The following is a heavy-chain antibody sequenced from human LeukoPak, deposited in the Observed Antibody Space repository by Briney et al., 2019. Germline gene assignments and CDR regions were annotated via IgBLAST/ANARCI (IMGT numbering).Heavy chain of an antibody. CDR3: ARLYAKNIVVVVAAAFDY. CDR2: ICYSGST. CDR1: GGSISSSNYY. J-gene: IGHJ4*02. Sequence: SETLSLTCTVSGGSISSSNYYWGRIRQPPGKGLVWIGSICYSGSTYYNPSLKSRVTISVDTSKNQFSLKLSSVTAADTAVYYCARLYAKNIVVVVAAAFDYWGQGTLVTVSS. V-gene: IGHV4-39*01. D-gene: IGHD2-15*01.